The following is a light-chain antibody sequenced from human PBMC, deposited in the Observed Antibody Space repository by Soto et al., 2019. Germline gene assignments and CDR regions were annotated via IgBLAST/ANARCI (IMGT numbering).Light chain of an antibody. Sequence: DIQMTQSPSYLSASVGDRVTITCRARQSISRYLNWYQQKPGKAPKLLIYAASSLQSGVPSRFSDSGSRTDFTRNISSLPPEDFVTYYCQQSYSTPPTFGQGTKVEIK. CDR2: AAS. J-gene: IGKJ1*01. CDR3: QQSYSTPPT. CDR1: QSISRY. V-gene: IGKV1-39*01.